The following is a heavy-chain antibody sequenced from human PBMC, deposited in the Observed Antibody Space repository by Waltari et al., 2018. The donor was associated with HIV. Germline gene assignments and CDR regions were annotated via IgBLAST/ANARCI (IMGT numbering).Heavy chain of an antibody. D-gene: IGHD6-19*01. CDR1: GFTFSSYA. Sequence: QVQLVESGGGVVQPGRSLRLSCAASGFTFSSYAMHWVRQAPGKGLGWVAVISYDGSNKYYADSGKGRFTISRDNSKNTLYLQMNSLGAEDTAVYYCARVAPVAAIWGQGTMVTVSS. CDR3: ARVAPVAAI. V-gene: IGHV3-30*04. CDR2: ISYDGSNK. J-gene: IGHJ3*02.